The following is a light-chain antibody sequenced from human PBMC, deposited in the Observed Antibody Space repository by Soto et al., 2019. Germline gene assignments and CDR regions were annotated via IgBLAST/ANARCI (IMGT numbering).Light chain of an antibody. V-gene: IGLV2-14*01. CDR1: SSDIGYNDF. CDR3: SSYSGTNNYV. J-gene: IGLJ1*01. Sequence: QSVLTQPASMSGSPGQSITISCTGTSSDIGYNDFVSWYRHHPGQAPRLVIYEVNKRPSGISNRFSGSKSGNTASLTVSGLQAEDEADYYCSSYSGTNNYVFGTGTKLTVL. CDR2: EVN.